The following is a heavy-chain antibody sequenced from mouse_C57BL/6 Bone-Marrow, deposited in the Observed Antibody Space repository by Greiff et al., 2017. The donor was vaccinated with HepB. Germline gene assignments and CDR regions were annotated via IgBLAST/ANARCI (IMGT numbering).Heavy chain of an antibody. CDR3: ASYYGSSYEYFDV. CDR2: IDPANGNT. J-gene: IGHJ1*03. CDR1: GFNIKNTY. Sequence: DVQLQESVAELVRPGASVKLSCTASGFNIKNTYMHWVKQRPEQGLEWIGRIDPANGNTKYAPKFQGKATITADTSSNTAYLQLSSLTSEDTAIYYCASYYGSSYEYFDVWGTGTTVTVSS. V-gene: IGHV14-3*01. D-gene: IGHD1-1*01.